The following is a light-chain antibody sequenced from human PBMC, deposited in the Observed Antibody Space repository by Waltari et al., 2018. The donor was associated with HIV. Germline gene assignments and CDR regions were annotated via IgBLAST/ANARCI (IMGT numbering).Light chain of an antibody. J-gene: IGKJ3*01. CDR1: QGINNY. Sequence: DIQLTQSPSSLSASVGDRVNITCRASQGINNYLAWYQQKPGKVPKLLIYAASALQSGVPSRFSGSGSGTDFTLTISSLQPEDVATYYCQNYNSAPFTFGPGTKVDIK. V-gene: IGKV1-27*01. CDR3: QNYNSAPFT. CDR2: AAS.